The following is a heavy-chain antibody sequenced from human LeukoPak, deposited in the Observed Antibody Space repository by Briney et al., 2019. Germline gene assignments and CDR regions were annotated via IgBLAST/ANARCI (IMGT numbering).Heavy chain of an antibody. V-gene: IGHV3-21*01. CDR1: GFTFSTYT. Sequence: PGGSLRLSCAASGFTFSTYTMNWVRQAPGKGLEWVSFISSTSSYIYYVDSVKGRFTISRDNAKNSLYLQMNSLRAEDTAVYYCARDSRMGYSYGTFNYWGQGTLVTVSS. CDR3: ARDSRMGYSYGTFNY. CDR2: ISSTSSYI. D-gene: IGHD5-18*01. J-gene: IGHJ4*02.